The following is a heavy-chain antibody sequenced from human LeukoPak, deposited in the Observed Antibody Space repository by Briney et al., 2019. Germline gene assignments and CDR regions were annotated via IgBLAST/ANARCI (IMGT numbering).Heavy chain of an antibody. J-gene: IGHJ4*02. CDR2: IYTSGST. Sequence: SQTLSLTCTVSGGSISSGSYYWSWIRQPAGKGLEWIGRIYTSGSTNYNPSLKSRVTISVDTSKNQFSLNLSSVTAADTAVYYCARGYSYTNFDCWGQGTLVTVSS. CDR3: ARGYSYTNFDC. V-gene: IGHV4-61*02. D-gene: IGHD5-18*01. CDR1: GGSISSGSYY.